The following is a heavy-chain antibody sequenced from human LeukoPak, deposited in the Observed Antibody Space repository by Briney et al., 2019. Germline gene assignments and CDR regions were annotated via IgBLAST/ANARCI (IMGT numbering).Heavy chain of an antibody. J-gene: IGHJ4*02. V-gene: IGHV4-59*08. Sequence: PSETLSLTCIVSGGSISNFYWSWIRQPPGKGLDWIGCIYYSGSPNYNPSLKSRVTISVDTSKNQFSLKLSSVTAADTAVYYCARHKASSSWSHFDSWGQGTLVTVSS. CDR2: IYYSGSP. CDR3: ARHKASSSWSHFDS. CDR1: GGSISNFY. D-gene: IGHD6-13*01.